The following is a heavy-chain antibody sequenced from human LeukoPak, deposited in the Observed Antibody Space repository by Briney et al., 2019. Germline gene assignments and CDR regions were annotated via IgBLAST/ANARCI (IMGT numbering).Heavy chain of an antibody. CDR2: MDEYGSDI. Sequence: GGSLRLSCAASGFIFSSYWMHWVRHAPGKGLEWVAIMDEYGSDIFYVESVKGRFIISRANARNSLYLQMNNLRAEDTAVYYCARPRGCGSARCNNFDYWGQGTLVTVSS. CDR1: GFIFSSYW. J-gene: IGHJ4*02. V-gene: IGHV3-7*01. D-gene: IGHD2-2*01. CDR3: ARPRGCGSARCNNFDY.